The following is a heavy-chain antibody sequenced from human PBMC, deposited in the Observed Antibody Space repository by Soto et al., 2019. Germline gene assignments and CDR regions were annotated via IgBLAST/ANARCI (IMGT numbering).Heavy chain of an antibody. J-gene: IGHJ4*02. V-gene: IGHV3-66*01. CDR3: ARIAARSSPNFDY. CDR1: GFTVSSNY. Sequence: EVQLVESGGGLVQPGGSLRLSCAASGFTVSSNYMSWVRQAPGKGLEWVSVIYSGGSTYYADSVKGRFTISRDNSKNTLYLQMNSLRAEDTAVYYCARIAARSSPNFDYWGQGTLVTVSS. D-gene: IGHD6-6*01. CDR2: IYSGGST.